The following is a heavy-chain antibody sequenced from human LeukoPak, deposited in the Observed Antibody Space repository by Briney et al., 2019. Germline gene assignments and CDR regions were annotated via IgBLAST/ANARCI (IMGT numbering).Heavy chain of an antibody. CDR1: EFTFSNYA. CDR2: ISNTGGST. Sequence: GGSLRLSCVASEFTFSNYAMSWVRQAPGKGLEWVSAISNTGGSTYYADSVKGRFTIFRDNSKNTVYLQMNSLRAEDTALYYCARDYESGTYFDYWGQGTLVTVSS. CDR3: ARDYESGTYFDY. V-gene: IGHV3-23*01. J-gene: IGHJ4*02. D-gene: IGHD1-26*01.